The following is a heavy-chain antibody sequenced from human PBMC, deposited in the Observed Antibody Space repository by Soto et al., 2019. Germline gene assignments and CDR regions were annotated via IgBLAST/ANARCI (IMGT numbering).Heavy chain of an antibody. CDR2: IIPIFGTA. J-gene: IGHJ6*02. D-gene: IGHD3-3*01. CDR3: ARDDFWSGYYSGVHYYYGMDV. Sequence: SVKVSCKASGGTFSSYAISWVRQAPGQGLEWMGGIIPIFGTANYAQKFQGRVTITADESTSTAYMELSSLRSEDTAVYYCARDDFWSGYYSGVHYYYGMDVWGQGTTVTVSS. V-gene: IGHV1-69*13. CDR1: GGTFSSYA.